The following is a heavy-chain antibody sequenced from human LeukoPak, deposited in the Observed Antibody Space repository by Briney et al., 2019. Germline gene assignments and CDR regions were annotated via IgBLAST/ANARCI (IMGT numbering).Heavy chain of an antibody. V-gene: IGHV6-1*01. CDR2: TYYRSKWYN. J-gene: IGHJ4*02. Sequence: SQTLSLTCAISRDSVSSNGAASNSIRQSPSRSLEWLGRTYYRSKWYNDYAVSVKSRITINPDTSMNQFSLQLNSVTPEDTAVYHCVREGSYFDYWGQGTLVIVSS. CDR3: VREGSYFDY. CDR1: RDSVSSNGAA.